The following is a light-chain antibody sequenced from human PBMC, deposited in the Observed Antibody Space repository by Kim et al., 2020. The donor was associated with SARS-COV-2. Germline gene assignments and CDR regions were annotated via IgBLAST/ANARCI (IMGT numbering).Light chain of an antibody. V-gene: IGLV6-57*04. CDR1: SGSIASNY. J-gene: IGLJ6*01. Sequence: FMLTQPHSVSESPGKTVTISCTRSSGSIASNYVQWYQQRPGSAPTTVIYEDNQRPSGVPDRFSGSIDSSSNSASLTISGLKTEDEADYYCQSYDSSNNVFGSGTKVTVL. CDR2: EDN. CDR3: QSYDSSNNV.